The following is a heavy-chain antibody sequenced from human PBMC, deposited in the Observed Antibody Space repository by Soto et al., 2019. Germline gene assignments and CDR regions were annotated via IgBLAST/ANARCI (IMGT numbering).Heavy chain of an antibody. CDR2: IYPNGRT. D-gene: IGHD3-16*02. Sequence: QVHLQESGPGLVKPSETLSLTCAVSSASLDSDNWSWIRQPPGKGLEWIAYIYPNGRTNYNPSLRGRVARSIDTSNHQFSLRLDSVFAEDAAVYFCARIRAFGEISPFFDHRCQGTMVTVSS. V-gene: IGHV4-59*01. CDR3: ARIRAFGEISPFFDH. J-gene: IGHJ4*02. CDR1: SASLDSDN.